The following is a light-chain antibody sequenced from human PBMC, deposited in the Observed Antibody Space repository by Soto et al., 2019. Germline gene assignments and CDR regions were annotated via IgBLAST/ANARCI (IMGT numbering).Light chain of an antibody. J-gene: IGKJ1*01. CDR2: KAS. CDR3: QQYNSYSEA. V-gene: IGKV1-5*03. CDR1: QTISSW. Sequence: DIQMTQSPSTLSGSVGDRVTITCRASQTISSWLAWYQQKPGKAPKLLIYKASTLKSRVPSRFSSSGSATEYTLPISSLQPDDFATYYCQQYNSYSEAFGQGTKVDIK.